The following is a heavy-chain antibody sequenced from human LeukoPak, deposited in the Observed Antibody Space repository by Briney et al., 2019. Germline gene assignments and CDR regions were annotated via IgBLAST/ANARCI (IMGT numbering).Heavy chain of an antibody. D-gene: IGHD2-2*01. V-gene: IGHV4-34*01. CDR3: ATNCSSTSCYGVSPGY. J-gene: IGHJ4*02. CDR1: GGSFSGYY. Sequence: PSETLSLTCAVYGGSFSGYYWTWIRQPPGKGLEWIGEINHSGSTNYNPSLKSRVTISVDTSKNQFSLKLSSVTAADTAVYYCATNCSSTSCYGVSPGYWGQGTLVTVSS. CDR2: INHSGST.